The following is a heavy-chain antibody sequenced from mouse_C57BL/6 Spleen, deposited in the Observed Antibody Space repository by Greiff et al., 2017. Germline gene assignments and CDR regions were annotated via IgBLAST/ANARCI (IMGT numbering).Heavy chain of an antibody. CDR2: ISYSGST. J-gene: IGHJ4*01. Sequence: EVKVVESGPGLAKPSQTLSLTCSVTGYSITSDYWNWIRKFPGNKLEYMGYISYSGSTYYNPSLKSRISITRDTSKNQYYLQLNSVTTEDTATYYCAKGKGYGNYVGAMDYWGQGTSVTVSS. D-gene: IGHD2-1*01. CDR3: AKGKGYGNYVGAMDY. V-gene: IGHV3-8*01. CDR1: GYSITSDY.